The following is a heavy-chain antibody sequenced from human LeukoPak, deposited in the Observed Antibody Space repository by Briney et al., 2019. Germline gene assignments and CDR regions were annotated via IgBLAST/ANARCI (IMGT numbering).Heavy chain of an antibody. J-gene: IGHJ3*02. CDR1: GGSISSYY. Sequence: SETLSLTCTVSGGSISSYYWSWIRQPPGKGLEWIGFIYYSGSTNYSPSLKSRVTISVDTSKNQFSLKLTSVTTADTAVYYCARHGNGAFDIWGQGTMVTVSS. D-gene: IGHD1-1*01. CDR3: ARHGNGAFDI. V-gene: IGHV4-59*08. CDR2: IYYSGST.